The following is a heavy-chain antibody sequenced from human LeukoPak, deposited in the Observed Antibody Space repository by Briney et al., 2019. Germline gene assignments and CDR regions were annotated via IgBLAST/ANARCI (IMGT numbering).Heavy chain of an antibody. CDR3: ARGYGGNSFDY. Sequence: SETLSLTCTVSGGSISSYYWSWIRQPPGKGLEWIGYIYYSGSTNYNPSLKSRVTMSVDTSKNQFSLELSSVTDADTAVYYCARGYGGNSFDYWGQGTLVTVSS. CDR1: GGSISSYY. V-gene: IGHV4-59*12. D-gene: IGHD4-23*01. CDR2: IYYSGST. J-gene: IGHJ4*02.